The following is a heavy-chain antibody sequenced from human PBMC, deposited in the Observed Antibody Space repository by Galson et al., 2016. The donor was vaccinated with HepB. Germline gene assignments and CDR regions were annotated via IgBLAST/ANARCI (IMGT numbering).Heavy chain of an antibody. CDR2: INLDGSVR. D-gene: IGHD4-11*01. CDR3: ATSEDSAATF. Sequence: LRLSCAASGFIFSNVWMSWVRQAPGKGLEWLANINLDGSVRHHVDSVKGRFTISRDNAKNSLYLQMNSLRAEDTAVYYCATSEDSAATFWGQGTLVTVSS. V-gene: IGHV3-7*01. CDR1: GFIFSNVW. J-gene: IGHJ4*02.